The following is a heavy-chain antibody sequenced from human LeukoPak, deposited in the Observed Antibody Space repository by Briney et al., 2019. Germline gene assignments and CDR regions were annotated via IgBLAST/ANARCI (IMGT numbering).Heavy chain of an antibody. D-gene: IGHD6-19*01. J-gene: IGHJ4*02. Sequence: RGSPRLSCAASGFTVISNYMSWVRQAAGKGVEWGSVMYSGGSTYYAASVKGRFTISRDNSKNTLNLQMNSLRAEDTAGYYCARGYTSGWYYFNYWGQGTPVTVSS. CDR2: MYSGGST. V-gene: IGHV3-53*01. CDR1: GFTVISNY. CDR3: ARGYTSGWYYFNY.